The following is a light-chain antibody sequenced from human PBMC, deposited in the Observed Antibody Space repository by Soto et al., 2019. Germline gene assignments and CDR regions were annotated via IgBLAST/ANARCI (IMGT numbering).Light chain of an antibody. CDR3: QQRTNWPLT. V-gene: IGKV3-11*01. CDR1: HSVSNY. J-gene: IGKJ4*01. Sequence: EIVLTQSPATLSLSPGERATLSCRASHSVSNYLAWYQLKPGQAPRLLLYDASNRATGIPARFSGSGSGTDFTLTISSLEPEDFAVYYCQQRTNWPLTFGGGTKVEIK. CDR2: DAS.